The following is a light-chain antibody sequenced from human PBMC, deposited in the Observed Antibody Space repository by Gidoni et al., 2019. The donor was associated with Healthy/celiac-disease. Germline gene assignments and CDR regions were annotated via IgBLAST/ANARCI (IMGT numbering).Light chain of an antibody. J-gene: IGKJ1*01. CDR1: QSVSSY. CDR3: QQRSNGPPT. CDR2: DAS. V-gene: IGKV3-11*01. Sequence: EIVLTQSPATLSLSPGERATLSCRASQSVSSYLAWYQQKPGQAPRLLIYDASNRATGIPARFSGSGSGTDFTLTISSLEPEDFAVYYWQQRSNGPPTFGQGTKVEIK.